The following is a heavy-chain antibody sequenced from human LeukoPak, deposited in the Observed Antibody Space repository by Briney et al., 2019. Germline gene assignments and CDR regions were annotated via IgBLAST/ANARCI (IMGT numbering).Heavy chain of an antibody. Sequence: PGGPLRLSCAASGFTVSSNYMSWVRQAPGKGLEWVSVIYSGGSTYYADSVKGRFTISRDNSKNTLYLQMNSLRAEDTAVYYCARETYYYDSSGYGSAFDIWGQGTMVTVSS. D-gene: IGHD3-22*01. CDR3: ARETYYYDSSGYGSAFDI. CDR2: IYSGGST. CDR1: GFTVSSNY. J-gene: IGHJ3*02. V-gene: IGHV3-53*01.